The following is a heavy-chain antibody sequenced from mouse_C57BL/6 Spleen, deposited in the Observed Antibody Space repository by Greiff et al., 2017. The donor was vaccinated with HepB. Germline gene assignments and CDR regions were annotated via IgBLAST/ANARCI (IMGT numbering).Heavy chain of an antibody. CDR1: GYTFTSYR. D-gene: IGHD2-4*01. V-gene: IGHV1-64*01. J-gene: IGHJ2*01. CDR3: ARLGITTSFDY. Sequence: QVQLKQPGAELVKPGASVKLSCKASGYTFTSYRMHWVKQRPGQGLEWIGMIHPNSGSTNYNEKFKSKATLTVDKSSSTAYMQLSSLTSEDSAVYYCARLGITTSFDYWGQGTTLTVSS. CDR2: IHPNSGST.